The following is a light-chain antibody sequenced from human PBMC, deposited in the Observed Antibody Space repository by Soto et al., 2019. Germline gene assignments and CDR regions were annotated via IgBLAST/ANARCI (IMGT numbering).Light chain of an antibody. Sequence: QSVLTQPPSASGTPGQRVTISCSTSSSNLGDNTVNWYQQVPGTAPKLLIYSYDQRPSGVPDRFSGSKSGTPASLAISGLQSEDEADYYCAAWDASLDGYVFGTGTKLTVL. CDR1: SSNLGDNT. CDR3: AAWDASLDGYV. V-gene: IGLV1-44*01. J-gene: IGLJ1*01. CDR2: SYD.